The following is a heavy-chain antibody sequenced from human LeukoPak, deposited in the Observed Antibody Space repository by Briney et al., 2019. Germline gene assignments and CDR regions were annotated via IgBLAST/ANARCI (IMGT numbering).Heavy chain of an antibody. CDR3: ARAERTTNYDSSGYLDY. CDR2: IYYSRST. Sequence: SETLSLTCTVSGGSISSGGYSWSWIRQHPGKGLEWIGYIYYSRSTYYNPSLKSRVTISVDTSKNQFSLKLSSVTAADTAVYYCARAERTTNYDSSGYLDYWGQGTLVTVSS. D-gene: IGHD3-22*01. V-gene: IGHV4-31*03. CDR1: GGSISSGGYS. J-gene: IGHJ4*02.